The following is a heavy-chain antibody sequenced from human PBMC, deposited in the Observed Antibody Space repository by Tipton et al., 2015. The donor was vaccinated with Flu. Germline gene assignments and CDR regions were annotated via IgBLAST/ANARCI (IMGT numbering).Heavy chain of an antibody. V-gene: IGHV4-38-2*02. D-gene: IGHD1-26*01. CDR2: IIQSGNA. CDR3: ARALNSGREYTFDI. CDR1: GYFISSGYY. Sequence: TLSLTCTVSGYFISSGYYWGWIRQSPGTGLQWIATIIQSGNAYYNPSLRSRVTISVDTTKNLFSLYLSSVTATDTAVYYCARALNSGREYTFDIWGRGTVVTVSS. J-gene: IGHJ3*02.